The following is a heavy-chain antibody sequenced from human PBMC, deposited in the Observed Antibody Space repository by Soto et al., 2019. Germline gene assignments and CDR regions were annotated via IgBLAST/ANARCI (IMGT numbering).Heavy chain of an antibody. D-gene: IGHD3-16*02. V-gene: IGHV4-34*01. Sequence: SETLSLTCAVYGGSFSGYYWSWIRQPPGKGLEWIGEINHSGSTNYNPSLKSRVTISVDTSKNRFSLKLSSVTAADTAVYYCARDRYYDYVWGSYRSRALDYWGQGTLVTVSS. J-gene: IGHJ4*02. CDR1: GGSFSGYY. CDR2: INHSGST. CDR3: ARDRYYDYVWGSYRSRALDY.